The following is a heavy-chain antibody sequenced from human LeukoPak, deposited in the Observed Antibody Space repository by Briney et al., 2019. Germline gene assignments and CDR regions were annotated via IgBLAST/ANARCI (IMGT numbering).Heavy chain of an antibody. CDR2: VYTSGST. CDR1: GGSISNSF. V-gene: IGHV4-4*07. CDR3: ASTIVGATVDAFDI. J-gene: IGHJ3*02. D-gene: IGHD1-26*01. Sequence: PSETLPLTCTVSGGSISNSFWSWVRQPAGKGLEWIGRVYTSGSTNCNPSLERRVTMLVDTSKNQFSLKLNSVTAADTAVYYCASTIVGATVDAFDIWGQGTMVTVSS.